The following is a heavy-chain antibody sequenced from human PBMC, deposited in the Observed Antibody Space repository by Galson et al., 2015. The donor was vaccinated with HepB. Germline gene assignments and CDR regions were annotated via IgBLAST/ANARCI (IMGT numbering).Heavy chain of an antibody. CDR3: ARVRVVVAATGAFDI. Sequence: SVKVSCKASGYTFTSYYMHWVRQAPGQGLEWMGIINPSGGSTSYAQKFQGRVTMTRDTSTSTVYMELSSLRSEDTAVYYCARVRVVVAATGAFDIWGQGTMVTVSS. CDR2: INPSGGST. V-gene: IGHV1-46*01. CDR1: GYTFTSYY. J-gene: IGHJ3*02. D-gene: IGHD2-15*01.